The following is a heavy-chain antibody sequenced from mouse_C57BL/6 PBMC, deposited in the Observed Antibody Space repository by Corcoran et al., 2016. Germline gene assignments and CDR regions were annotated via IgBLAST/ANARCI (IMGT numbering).Heavy chain of an antibody. D-gene: IGHD2-1*01. CDR3: ARSHYGNYVGFAY. V-gene: IGHV1-76*01. J-gene: IGHJ3*01. CDR1: GYTFTDYY. CDR2: IYPGSGNT. Sequence: QVQLKQSGAELVRPGASVKLSCKASGYTFTDYYINWVKQRPGQGLEWIARIYPGSGNTYYNEKFKGKATLTAEKSSSTAYMQLSSLTSEDSAVYFCARSHYGNYVGFAYWGQGTLVTVSA.